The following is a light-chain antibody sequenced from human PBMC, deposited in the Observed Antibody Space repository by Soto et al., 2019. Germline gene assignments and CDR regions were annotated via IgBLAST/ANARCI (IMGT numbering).Light chain of an antibody. CDR1: QSVSSY. Sequence: EIVLTQSPATLSLSPGERATLSCRASQSVSSYLAWYQQKPGLAPRLLIYEASNRATGIPARFSGSGSGTDFTLTISSLEPEDFAVYYCQQRSNWPLTFGGGTKVEIK. V-gene: IGKV3-11*01. CDR3: QQRSNWPLT. CDR2: EAS. J-gene: IGKJ4*01.